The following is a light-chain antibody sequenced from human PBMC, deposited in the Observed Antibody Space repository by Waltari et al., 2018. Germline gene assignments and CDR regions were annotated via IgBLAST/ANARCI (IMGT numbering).Light chain of an antibody. CDR2: DVS. J-gene: IGLJ3*02. CDR3: CSYAGSFTWV. Sequence: QSALTQPASVSGSPGQSFTISCTGTSSDVGGYNLVSWYQQHPGKAPKLLIYDVSERPSGVSSRFSGSKSGNTASLTISVIQADDEADYYCCSYAGSFTWVFGGGTKVTVL. V-gene: IGLV2-23*02. CDR1: SSDVGGYNL.